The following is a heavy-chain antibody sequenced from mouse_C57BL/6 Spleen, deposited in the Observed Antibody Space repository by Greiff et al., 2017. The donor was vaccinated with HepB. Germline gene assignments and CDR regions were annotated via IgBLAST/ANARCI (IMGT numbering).Heavy chain of an antibody. J-gene: IGHJ4*01. CDR3: ARSGYDYVGPLYAMDY. D-gene: IGHD2-4*01. V-gene: IGHV1-59*01. Sequence: QVQLKQSGAELVRPGTSVKLSCKASGYTFTSYWMHWVKQRPGQGLEWIGVIDPSDSYTNYNQKFKGKATLTVDPSSSTAYMQLSSLTSEASAVYYCARSGYDYVGPLYAMDYWGQGTSVTVSS. CDR2: IDPSDSYT. CDR1: GYTFTSYW.